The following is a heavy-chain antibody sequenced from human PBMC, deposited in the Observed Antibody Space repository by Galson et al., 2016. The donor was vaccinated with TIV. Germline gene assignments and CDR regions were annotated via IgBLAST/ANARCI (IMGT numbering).Heavy chain of an antibody. V-gene: IGHV5-51*01. CDR1: GYRFSDYW. CDR2: IYPGASDT. CDR3: ASLSRGWPTCFYT. D-gene: IGHD6-19*01. J-gene: IGHJ5*02. Sequence: QSGAEVKKPGESLKISCRGSGYRFSDYWIGWVRQTPEEGLEWMGVIYPGASDTKYSPSFQGQVTISADKSINTAYLQLNRLKASDTAIYFCASLSRGWPTCFYTWGQGAQVIVSS.